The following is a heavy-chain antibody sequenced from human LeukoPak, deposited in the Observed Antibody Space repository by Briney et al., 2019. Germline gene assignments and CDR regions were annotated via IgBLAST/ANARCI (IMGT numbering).Heavy chain of an antibody. CDR3: ARDLVGATAS. V-gene: IGHV3-48*02. CDR2: ISGSSTTI. D-gene: IGHD1-26*01. J-gene: IGHJ5*02. CDR1: GFTFSTYS. Sequence: GGSLRLSCAASGFTFSTYSINWVCQAPGKGLEWVSYISGSSTTIYYADSVKGRFTISRDNAKNSLYLQMNSLRDEDTAVYYCARDLVGATASWGQGTLVTVSS.